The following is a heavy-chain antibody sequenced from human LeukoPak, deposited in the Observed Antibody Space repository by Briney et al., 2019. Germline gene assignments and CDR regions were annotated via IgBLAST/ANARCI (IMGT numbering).Heavy chain of an antibody. V-gene: IGHV3-23*01. CDR1: GFTFSDYY. J-gene: IGHJ6*03. D-gene: IGHD6-19*01. Sequence: GGSLRLSCAASGFTFSDYYMSWIRQAPGKGLEWVSAISGSGGTTYYVDSVKGRFTISRDNSKNTLYLQMNSLRAEDTAVYYCAKGGEWLVASAYYYYYMDVWGKGTTVTISS. CDR3: AKGGEWLVASAYYYYYMDV. CDR2: ISGSGGTT.